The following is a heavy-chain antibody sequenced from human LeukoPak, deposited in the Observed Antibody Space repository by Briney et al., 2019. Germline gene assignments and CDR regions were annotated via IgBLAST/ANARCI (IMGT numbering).Heavy chain of an antibody. CDR1: GGSISSYY. Sequence: PSETLSLTCTVSGGSISSYYWSWIRQPPGKGLEWIGYIYYTGSTNYNPSLKSRVTMSVDTSKNQFSLKLSSVTAADTAVYYCARDQDDFWSGYYYFDYWGQGILVTVSS. CDR2: IYYTGST. J-gene: IGHJ4*02. V-gene: IGHV4-59*12. D-gene: IGHD3-3*01. CDR3: ARDQDDFWSGYYYFDY.